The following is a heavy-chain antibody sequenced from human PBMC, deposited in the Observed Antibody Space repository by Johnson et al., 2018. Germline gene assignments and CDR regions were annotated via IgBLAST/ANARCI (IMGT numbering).Heavy chain of an antibody. J-gene: IGHJ6*02. CDR2: IYYDGSNK. Sequence: QVQLVESGGGVVQPGRSLRLSCAASGFTFSSYGMNWVRQAPGKGLEWVAVIYYDGSNKYYADSVKGRLTISRDNSKNTLYLQMDSLKVEDTAVYYCARDLAAMAYYYYGMDVWGHGTTVTVSS. CDR1: GFTFSSYG. D-gene: IGHD5-18*01. V-gene: IGHV3-33*01. CDR3: ARDLAAMAYYYYGMDV.